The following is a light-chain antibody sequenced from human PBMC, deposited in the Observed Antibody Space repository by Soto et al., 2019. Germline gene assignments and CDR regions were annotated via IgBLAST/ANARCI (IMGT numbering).Light chain of an antibody. V-gene: IGLV2-14*01. CDR1: SSDVGGYNY. CDR3: SSYTNSGTWV. J-gene: IGLJ3*02. Sequence: QSVLTQPASVSGSPGQSITISCTGTSSDVGGYNYVSWYQQHSGKAPKLMIYEVSNRPSGVSNRFSGSKSGNTASLTISGLQAEDEADYYCSSYTNSGTWVFGGGTKVTVL. CDR2: EVS.